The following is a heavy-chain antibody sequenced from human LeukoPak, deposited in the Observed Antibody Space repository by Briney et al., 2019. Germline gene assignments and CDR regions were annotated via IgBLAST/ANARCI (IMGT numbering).Heavy chain of an antibody. J-gene: IGHJ6*02. Sequence: GGSLRLSCTASGFTFGDYAMSWFRQAPGKGLEWVGFIRSKAYGGTTEYAASVKGRFTIPRDDSKSIAYLQMNSLKTEDTAVYYCTRVLVAGNRRYYYYYGMDVWGQGTTVTVSS. CDR1: GFTFGDYA. CDR2: IRSKAYGGTT. D-gene: IGHD6-19*01. CDR3: TRVLVAGNRRYYYYYGMDV. V-gene: IGHV3-49*03.